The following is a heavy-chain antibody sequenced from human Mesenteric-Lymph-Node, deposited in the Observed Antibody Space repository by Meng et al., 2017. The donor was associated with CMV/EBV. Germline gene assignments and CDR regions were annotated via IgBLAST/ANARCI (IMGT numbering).Heavy chain of an antibody. CDR3: ARGLHLGSYYFDS. D-gene: IGHD2-21*01. V-gene: IGHV4-59*01. Sequence: GSLRLSCIVSGDSISTYYWNWIRQPPGKGLEWIGYIYYSGSTIYNPSLKTRVTMSVDTSKNQFSLKLSSVTAADTAVYYCARGLHLGSYYFDSWGQGTLVTVSS. J-gene: IGHJ4*02. CDR1: GDSISTYY. CDR2: IYYSGST.